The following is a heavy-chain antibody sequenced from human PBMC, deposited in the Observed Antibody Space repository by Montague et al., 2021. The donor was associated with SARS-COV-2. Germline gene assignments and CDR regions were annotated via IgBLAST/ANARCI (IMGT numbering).Heavy chain of an antibody. CDR3: ARGLPITRFYYYYGMDV. J-gene: IGHJ6*02. CDR2: INHSGST. Sequence: SETLSLTCAVYGGSFSGYYWSWIRQPPGKGLEWIGEINHSGSTNYNPSLKSRVTISVDTSKNQFSLELSSVTAADTAVYYCARGLPITRFYYYYGMDVWGQGTTVTVSS. V-gene: IGHV4-34*01. D-gene: IGHD3-10*02. CDR1: GGSFSGYY.